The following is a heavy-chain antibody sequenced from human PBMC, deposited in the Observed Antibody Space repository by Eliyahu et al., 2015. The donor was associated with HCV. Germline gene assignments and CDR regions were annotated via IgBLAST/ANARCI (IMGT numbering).Heavy chain of an antibody. Sequence: EVQLLESGGGLVQPGGSLRLSCAASGFTFSSCGMSWVRQVPGKGLEWVSGIRASGDKEYYTDSVKGRFIISRDNSKSTLFLQMNSLRDDDTAIYYCARFSTTYGDFPYAPFDLWGQGTLVSVSS. J-gene: IGHJ4*02. CDR1: GFTFSSCG. CDR3: ARFSTTYGDFPYAPFDL. D-gene: IGHD4-17*01. V-gene: IGHV3-23*01. CDR2: IRASGDKE.